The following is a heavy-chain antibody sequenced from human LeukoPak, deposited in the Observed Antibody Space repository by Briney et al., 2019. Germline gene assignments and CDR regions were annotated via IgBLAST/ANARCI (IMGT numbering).Heavy chain of an antibody. Sequence: ASVKVSCKASGGTFSSYAISWVRQAPGQGLEWMGGIIPIFGTANYAQKFQGRVTITTDESTSTAYMELSSLRSEDTAVYYCARSLTIFGARNWFDPWGQGTLVTVSS. J-gene: IGHJ5*02. CDR2: IIPIFGTA. CDR1: GGTFSSYA. CDR3: ARSLTIFGARNWFDP. D-gene: IGHD3-3*01. V-gene: IGHV1-69*05.